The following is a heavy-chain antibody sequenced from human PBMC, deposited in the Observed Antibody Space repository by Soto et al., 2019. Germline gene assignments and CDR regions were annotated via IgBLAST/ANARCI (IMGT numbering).Heavy chain of an antibody. CDR3: ARGNTHGYYYVDV. Sequence: QVQLQESGPGLVKPSETLSLTCAVSGASMNTYYWSWIRQPPGKGLEWIGYFYYSGLTNYNPSLKSRGTISLDTSKNQFSLKLSSVTAADTAVYFCARGNTHGYYYVDVWGRGTTVTVSS. J-gene: IGHJ6*03. CDR1: GASMNTYY. CDR2: FYYSGLT. D-gene: IGHD3-22*01. V-gene: IGHV4-59*08.